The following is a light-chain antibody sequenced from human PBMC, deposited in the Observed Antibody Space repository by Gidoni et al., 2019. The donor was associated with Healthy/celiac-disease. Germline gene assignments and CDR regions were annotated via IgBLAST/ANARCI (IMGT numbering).Light chain of an antibody. J-gene: IGKJ4*01. V-gene: IGKV3-11*01. CDR1: QSVSNY. CDR3: QQRSNWPPLT. Sequence: ELVLTPSPATLSLSPGERATLSCRARQSVSNYLAWYQHKPGQAPRLLIYDASNRATGIPARFSGSGSGTDFTLTISSLEPEDFAVYYCQQRSNWPPLTFGGGTKVEIK. CDR2: DAS.